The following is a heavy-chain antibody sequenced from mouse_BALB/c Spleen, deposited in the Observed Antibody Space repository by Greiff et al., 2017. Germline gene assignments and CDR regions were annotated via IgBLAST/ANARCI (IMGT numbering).Heavy chain of an antibody. CDR3: ARAYYRYNYFDY. CDR2: INSNGGST. Sequence: EVKLMESGGGLVQPGGSLKLSCAASGFTFSSYGMSWVRQTPDKRLELVATINSNGGSTYYPDSVKGRFTISRDNAKNTLYLQMSSLKSEDTAMYYCARAYYRYNYFDYWGQGTTLTVSS. V-gene: IGHV5-6-3*01. D-gene: IGHD2-14*01. J-gene: IGHJ2*01. CDR1: GFTFSSYG.